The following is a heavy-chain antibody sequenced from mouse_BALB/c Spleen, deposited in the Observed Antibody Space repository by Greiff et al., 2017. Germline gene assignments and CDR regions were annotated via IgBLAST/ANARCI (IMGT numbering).Heavy chain of an antibody. Sequence: QVQLQQPGAELVKPGASVKLSCKASGYTFTSYWMHWVKQRPGQGLEWIGEIDPSDSYTNYNQKFKGKATLTVDKSSSTAYMQLSSLTSEDSAVYDCARMITKGMDYWGQGTSVTVSS. CDR1: GYTFTSYW. D-gene: IGHD2-4*01. CDR3: ARMITKGMDY. J-gene: IGHJ4*01. V-gene: IGHV1-69*02. CDR2: IDPSDSYT.